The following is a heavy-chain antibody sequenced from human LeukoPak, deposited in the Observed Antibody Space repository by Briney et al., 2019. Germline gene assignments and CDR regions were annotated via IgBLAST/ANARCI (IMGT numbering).Heavy chain of an antibody. CDR3: ARGGLGGERKGKLDY. CDR2: IYSAGST. V-gene: IGHV3-53*01. J-gene: IGHJ4*02. Sequence: PGGSLRLSCAASGFTVSTNYMSWVRQAPGKGLEWVSIIYSAGSTFYADSVKGRFTISRDKSKNTLYLQMNSLRAEDTAVYYCARGGLGGERKGKLDYWGKGTLVTVSS. D-gene: IGHD3-16*01. CDR1: GFTVSTNY.